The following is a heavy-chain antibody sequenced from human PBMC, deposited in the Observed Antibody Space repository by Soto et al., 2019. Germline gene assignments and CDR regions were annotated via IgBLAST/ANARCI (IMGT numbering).Heavy chain of an antibody. CDR1: GFDFGPYW. Sequence: EVQLVESGGGLVQPGGSLRLSCAASGFDFGPYWMGWVRRAPGRGLEGGATIKEDGSEKHYVDSLKGRFTISRDNAENSLYLQVNSLRAEDTAVYSCARTKGAVAFDMWGQGTMVTVSS. V-gene: IGHV3-7*01. D-gene: IGHD3-16*01. J-gene: IGHJ3*02. CDR3: ARTKGAVAFDM. CDR2: IKEDGSEK.